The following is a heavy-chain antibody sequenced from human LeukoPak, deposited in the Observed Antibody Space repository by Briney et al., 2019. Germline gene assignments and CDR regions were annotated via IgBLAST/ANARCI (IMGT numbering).Heavy chain of an antibody. CDR2: ISTSSYYI. V-gene: IGHV3-21*01. D-gene: IGHD1-26*01. Sequence: PGGSLRLSCAASGFTLRSYGMNWVRQAPGKGLEWVSYISTSSYYIYYADPVKGRFTISRDVAKNSLYLQMDSLIAEDTAIYYCARDASGSSTGLLDSWGQGTLVTVSS. CDR1: GFTLRSYG. J-gene: IGHJ4*02. CDR3: ARDASGSSTGLLDS.